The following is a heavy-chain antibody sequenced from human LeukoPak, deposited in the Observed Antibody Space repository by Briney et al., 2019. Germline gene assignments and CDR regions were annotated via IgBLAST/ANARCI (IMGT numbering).Heavy chain of an antibody. D-gene: IGHD6-13*01. CDR1: GGSFSGYY. J-gene: IGHJ1*01. Sequence: PSETLSLTCAVYGGSFSGYYWSWIRQPPGKGLEWIGEINHSGGTNYNPSLKSRVAISVDTSKNQFSLKLSSVTAADTAVYYCARGPPYSSSWYRYFQHWGQGTLVTVSS. CDR3: ARGPPYSSSWYRYFQH. V-gene: IGHV4-34*01. CDR2: INHSGGT.